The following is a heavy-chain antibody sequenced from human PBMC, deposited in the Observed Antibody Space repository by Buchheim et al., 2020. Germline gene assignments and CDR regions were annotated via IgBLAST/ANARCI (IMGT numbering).Heavy chain of an antibody. CDR3: ALGEITMVQGAIDVARSYYGMDV. J-gene: IGHJ6*02. CDR1: GFTFSSYG. CDR2: ISYDGSNK. V-gene: IGHV3-30*03. Sequence: QVQLVESGGGVVQPGRSLRLSCAASGFTFSSYGMHWVRQAPGKGLEWVAVISYDGSNKYYADSVKGRFTISRDNSKNTLYLQMNSLRAEDTAVYYCALGEITMVQGAIDVARSYYGMDVWGQGTT. D-gene: IGHD3-10*01.